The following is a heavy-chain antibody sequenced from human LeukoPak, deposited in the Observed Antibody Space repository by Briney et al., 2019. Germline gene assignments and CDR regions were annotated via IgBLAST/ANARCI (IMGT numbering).Heavy chain of an antibody. CDR3: ARHSGSYLYYFDY. CDR1: GFTFSSYA. V-gene: IGHV3-48*04. CDR2: ISSSSSTI. D-gene: IGHD1-26*01. J-gene: IGHJ4*02. Sequence: GGSLRLSCAASGFTFSSYAMHWVRQAPGKGLEWVSYISSSSSTIYYADSVKGRFTISRDNAKNSLYLQMNSLRAEDTAVYYCARHSGSYLYYFDYWGQGTLVTVSS.